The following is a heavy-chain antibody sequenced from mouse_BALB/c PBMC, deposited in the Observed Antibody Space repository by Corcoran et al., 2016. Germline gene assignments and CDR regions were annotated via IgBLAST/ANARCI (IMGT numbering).Heavy chain of an antibody. CDR2: INPYNDGT. D-gene: IGHD2-1*01. V-gene: IGHV1S136*01. Sequence: EVQLQQSGPELVKPGASVKMSCKASGYRFTRYVMHWVKQKPGQGLEWIGYINPYNDGTKYNEKFKGKATLTSDKSSSTAYMELSSLTSEDSAVYYCAPYGNYGYFDVWGAGTTVTVSS. CDR3: APYGNYGYFDV. J-gene: IGHJ1*01. CDR1: GYRFTRYV.